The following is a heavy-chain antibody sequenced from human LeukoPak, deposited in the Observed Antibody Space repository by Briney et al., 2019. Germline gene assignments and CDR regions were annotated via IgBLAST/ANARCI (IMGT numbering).Heavy chain of an antibody. V-gene: IGHV3-43D*03. CDR3: AKDFGSGSYSYDY. CDR2: ISWDGGST. J-gene: IGHJ4*02. CDR1: GFTFDDYA. Sequence: GGSLRLSCVASGFTFDDYAMHWVRQAPGKGLEWVSLISWDGGSTYYADSVKGRFTISRDNSKNSLYLQMNSLRAEDTALYYCAKDFGSGSYSYDYWGQGTLVTVSS. D-gene: IGHD3-10*01.